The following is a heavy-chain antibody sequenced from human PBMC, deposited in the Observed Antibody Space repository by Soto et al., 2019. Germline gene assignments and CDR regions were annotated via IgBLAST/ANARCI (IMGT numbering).Heavy chain of an antibody. V-gene: IGHV3-74*01. CDR2: INSDGSST. D-gene: IGHD6-13*01. CDR3: ARGRHSSSWYIRYYYYGMDV. CDR1: GFTFSSYW. Sequence: GGSLRLSCAASGFTFSSYWMHWVRQAPGKGLVWVSRINSDGSSTSYADSVKGLFTISRDNAKNTLYLQMNSLRAEDTAVYYCARGRHSSSWYIRYYYYGMDVWGQGTTVTVSS. J-gene: IGHJ6*02.